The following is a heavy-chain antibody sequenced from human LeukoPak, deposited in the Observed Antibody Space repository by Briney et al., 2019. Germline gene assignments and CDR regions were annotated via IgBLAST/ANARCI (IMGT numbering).Heavy chain of an antibody. J-gene: IGHJ4*02. CDR1: GGSFSGYY. V-gene: IGHV4-34*01. CDR2: INHSGST. Sequence: SETLSLTCAVYGGSFSGYYWSWIRQPPGKGLEWIGEINHSGSTNYNPSLKSRVTISVDTSKNQFSLKLSSVTAADTAVYYCARVEQWLVRYDYRGQGTLVTVSS. CDR3: ARVEQWLVRYDY. D-gene: IGHD6-19*01.